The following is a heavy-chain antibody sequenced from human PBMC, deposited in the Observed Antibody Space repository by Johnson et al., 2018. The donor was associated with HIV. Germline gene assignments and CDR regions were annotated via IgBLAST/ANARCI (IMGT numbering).Heavy chain of an antibody. J-gene: IGHJ3*02. CDR2: INWNGDST. V-gene: IGHV3-23*04. Sequence: EVQLVESGGGLVQPGGSLRLSCAASGFTFSSYAMSWVRQAPGKGLEWVSGINWNGDSTDYADSVKGRFTISRDNSKNTLYLQMNSLRAEDTAVYYCARRSWAFDAFDIWGQGTMVTVSS. CDR1: GFTFSSYA. D-gene: IGHD1-26*01. CDR3: ARRSWAFDAFDI.